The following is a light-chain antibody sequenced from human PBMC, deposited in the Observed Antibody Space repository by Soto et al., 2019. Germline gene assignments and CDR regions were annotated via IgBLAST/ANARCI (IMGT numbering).Light chain of an antibody. CDR2: HAS. CDR1: QTINNW. V-gene: IGKV1-5*01. J-gene: IGKJ1*01. CDR3: QHYNSYPWT. Sequence: DIQMTQSPSTLSASIGDRVTITCRASQTINNWLAWYQQKPGKAPNLQIYHASNLETGVPSRFSGSAFGTEFTLTISSLQPDDFATYYCQHYNSYPWTFGQGTKVEIK.